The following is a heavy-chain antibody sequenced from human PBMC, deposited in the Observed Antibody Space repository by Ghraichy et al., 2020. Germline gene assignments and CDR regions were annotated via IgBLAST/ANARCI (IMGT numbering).Heavy chain of an antibody. Sequence: ASVKVSCKASGYTFTSYGISWVRQAPGQGLEWMGWISAYNGNTNYAQKLQGRVTMTTDTSTSTAYMELRSLRSDETAVYYCARDIVVVPAFLPYYGINVWGQGTTVTVSS. V-gene: IGHV1-18*01. J-gene: IGHJ6*02. D-gene: IGHD2-2*01. CDR1: GYTFTSYG. CDR2: ISAYNGNT. CDR3: ARDIVVVPAFLPYYGINV.